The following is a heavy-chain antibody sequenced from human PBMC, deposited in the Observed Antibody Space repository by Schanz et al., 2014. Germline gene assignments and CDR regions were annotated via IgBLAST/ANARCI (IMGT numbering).Heavy chain of an antibody. V-gene: IGHV3-48*04. CDR2: VSRSTPDI. CDR1: GITFSSHS. Sequence: EVHLVESGGGLVQPGGSLRLSCAASGITFSSHSFNWVRQAPGKGLEWVSYVSRSTPDIYYADSVKGRFTISRDNSKNSLYLQMNSLRAEDTAVYYCARIGGSVFDYWAQGTLVTVSS. CDR3: ARIGGSVFDY. D-gene: IGHD3-10*01. J-gene: IGHJ4*02.